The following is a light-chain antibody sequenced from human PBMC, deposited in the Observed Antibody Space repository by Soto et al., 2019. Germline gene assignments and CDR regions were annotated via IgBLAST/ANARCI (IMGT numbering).Light chain of an antibody. J-gene: IGLJ3*02. V-gene: IGLV2-14*03. Sequence: QSALTQPASVSGSPGQSITISCTGTSSDIVGYNYVSWYQQLPDTAPKLMIYEVTNRPSGVSTRFSGSKSGNTASLTISGLQAEDEADYYCGSYTSNSALIVFGGGTKLTVL. CDR2: EVT. CDR3: GSYTSNSALIV. CDR1: SSDIVGYNY.